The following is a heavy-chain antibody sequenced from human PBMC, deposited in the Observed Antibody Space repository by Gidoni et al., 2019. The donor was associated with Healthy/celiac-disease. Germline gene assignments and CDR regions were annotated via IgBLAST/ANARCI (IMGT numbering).Heavy chain of an antibody. CDR2: ISYDGSNK. CDR1: GFTFSSYG. CDR3: ARDYYGNYGGYGMDV. D-gene: IGHD4-4*01. J-gene: IGHJ6*02. Sequence: QVQLVDSGGGVVQPGRSLRLSCPASGFTFSSYGMHWVRQAPGKGLEWVAVISYDGSNKYYADSVKGRFTISRDNSKNTLYLQMNSLRAEDTAVYYCARDYYGNYGGYGMDVWGQGTTVTVSS. V-gene: IGHV3-30*03.